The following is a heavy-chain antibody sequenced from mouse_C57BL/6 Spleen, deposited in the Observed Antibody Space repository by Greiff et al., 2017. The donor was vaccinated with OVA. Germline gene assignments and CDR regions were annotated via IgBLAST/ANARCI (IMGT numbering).Heavy chain of an antibody. CDR2: ISGGGGNT. D-gene: IGHD1-1*01. Sequence: EVKLMESGGGLVKPGGSLKLSCAASGFTFSSYTMSWVRQTPEKRLEWVATISGGGGNTYYPDSVKGRFTISRDNAKNTLYLQMSRLRSEDTALYYCARHYYGSGGYYYAMDYWGEATSVTVSS. CDR3: ARHYYGSGGYYYAMDY. CDR1: GFTFSSYT. J-gene: IGHJ4*01. V-gene: IGHV5-9*01.